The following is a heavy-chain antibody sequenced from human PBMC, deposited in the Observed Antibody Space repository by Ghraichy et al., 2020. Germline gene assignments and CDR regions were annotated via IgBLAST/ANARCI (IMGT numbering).Heavy chain of an antibody. D-gene: IGHD3-16*01. J-gene: IGHJ3*02. Sequence: GGSLRLSCAASGFTFSSYAMSWVRQAPGKGLEWVSGISRSGSNTYYADSVKGRFSISRDNSKNTLYLQMNSLRGEDTAIYYCAKEYYDRFADAFDIWGQGTLVTVSS. CDR3: AKEYYDRFADAFDI. CDR1: GFTFSSYA. V-gene: IGHV3-23*01. CDR2: ISRSGSNT.